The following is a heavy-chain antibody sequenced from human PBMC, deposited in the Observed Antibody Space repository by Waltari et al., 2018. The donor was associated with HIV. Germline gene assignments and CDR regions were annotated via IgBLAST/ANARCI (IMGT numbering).Heavy chain of an antibody. CDR1: GYSISSGYY. Sequence: QVQLQESGPGLVKPSETLSLTCTVSGYSISSGYYWGWIRQPPGKGLEWIGSIYHSGSTYYNPSLKSRVTISVDTSKNQFSLKLSSVTAADTAVYYCARDRRDSSGYYRYWGQGTLVTVSS. D-gene: IGHD3-22*01. CDR3: ARDRRDSSGYYRY. CDR2: IYHSGST. V-gene: IGHV4-38-2*02. J-gene: IGHJ4*02.